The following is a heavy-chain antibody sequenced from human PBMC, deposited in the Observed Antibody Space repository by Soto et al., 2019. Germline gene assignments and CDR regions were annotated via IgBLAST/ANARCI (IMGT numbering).Heavy chain of an antibody. CDR1: GYTFTSYG. J-gene: IGHJ5*02. CDR2: ISAYNGNT. V-gene: IGHV1-18*01. Sequence: QVQLVQSGAEVKKPGASVKVSCKASGYTFTSYGISWVRQAPGQGLEWMGWISAYNGNTNYAQKLQGRATMTTNNATRTASMEQRSLRTDDTAVYYCARGSLLRFLEWLPNWFDPWGQGTLVTVSS. CDR3: ARGSLLRFLEWLPNWFDP. D-gene: IGHD3-3*01.